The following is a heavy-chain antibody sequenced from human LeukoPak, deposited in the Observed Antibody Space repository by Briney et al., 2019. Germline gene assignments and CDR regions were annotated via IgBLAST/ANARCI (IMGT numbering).Heavy chain of an antibody. CDR2: IYYSGST. V-gene: IGHV4-30-4*08. D-gene: IGHD4-11*01. J-gene: IGHJ4*02. CDR1: GGSISSGDYY. Sequence: SETLSLTCTVSGGSISSGDYYWSRIRQPPGKGLEWIGYIYYSGSTYYNPSLKSRVTISVDTSKNQFSLKLSSVTAADTAVYYCARQRDVTVEPLDYWGQGTLVTVSS. CDR3: ARQRDVTVEPLDY.